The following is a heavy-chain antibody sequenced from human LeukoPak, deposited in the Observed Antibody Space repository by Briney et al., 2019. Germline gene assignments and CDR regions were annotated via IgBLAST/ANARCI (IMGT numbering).Heavy chain of an antibody. J-gene: IGHJ4*02. CDR1: GGSISSGGYY. D-gene: IGHD3-10*01. V-gene: IGHV4-31*03. CDR2: IYYSGST. Sequence: SETLSLTCTVSGGSISSGGYYWSWIRQHPGKGLEWIGYIYYSGSTYYNPSLKSRVTISVDTSKNQFSLKLSSVTAADTAVYYCAREKDGGFDYWGQGTLVTVSS. CDR3: AREKDGGFDY.